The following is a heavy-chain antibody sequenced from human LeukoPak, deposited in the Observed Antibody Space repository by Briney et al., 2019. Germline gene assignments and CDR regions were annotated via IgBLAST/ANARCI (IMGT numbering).Heavy chain of an antibody. J-gene: IGHJ5*02. V-gene: IGHV1-69*13. CDR1: GGTFSSYA. CDR2: IIPIFGTA. D-gene: IGHD3-10*01. CDR3: ARGLGWFGELLSLDP. Sequence: ASVKVSCKASGGTFSSYAISWVRQAPGQGLEWMGGIIPIFGTANYAQKFQGRVTITADESTSTAYMELSSLRSEDTAVYYCARGLGWFGELLSLDPWGQGTLVTVSS.